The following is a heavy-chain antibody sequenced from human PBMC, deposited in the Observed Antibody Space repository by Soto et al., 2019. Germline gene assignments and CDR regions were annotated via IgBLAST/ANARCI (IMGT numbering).Heavy chain of an antibody. D-gene: IGHD3-16*02. CDR2: IYWNDDK. J-gene: IGHJ5*02. Sequence: QITLKESGPTLVKPTQTLTLTCSFSGFSLTTSGVAVGWIRQPPGKALDWLALIYWNDDKRYSPSLKSRLTISKATSKNQVVLTMTNMDPVDTATYYCAHRRPLVTVGGVLVTPNGFDHWGQGIVVTVSS. V-gene: IGHV2-5*01. CDR3: AHRRPLVTVGGVLVTPNGFDH. CDR1: GFSLTTSGVA.